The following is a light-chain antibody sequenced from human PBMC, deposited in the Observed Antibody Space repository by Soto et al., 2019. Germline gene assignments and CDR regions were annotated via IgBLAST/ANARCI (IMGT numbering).Light chain of an antibody. CDR3: QQYSSIPIT. Sequence: IVMTRSPDFXXXXXXXXXXXXCXSXXXVLYSSNNKNCLAWFQKKPGQPPKLLIFWASTREFGVPDRFSGSGSGTDFTLTISSLQPEDVAVYYCQQYSSIPITFGQGTRLEIK. CDR2: WAS. V-gene: IGKV4-1*01. CDR1: XXVLYSSNNKNC. J-gene: IGKJ5*01.